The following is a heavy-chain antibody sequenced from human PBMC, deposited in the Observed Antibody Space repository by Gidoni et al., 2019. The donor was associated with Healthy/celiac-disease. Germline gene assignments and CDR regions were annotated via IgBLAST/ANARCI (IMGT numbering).Heavy chain of an antibody. Sequence: EVQLVESGGGLVKPGGSLRLSCAASGFTFSSYRMNWVRQAPGKGLEWVSSISSSSSYIYYADSVKGRFTISRDNAKNSLYLQMNSLRAEDTAVYYCARGQLELLSPTLVYWGQGTLVTVSS. CDR3: ARGQLELLSPTLVY. D-gene: IGHD1-7*01. CDR2: ISSSSSYI. CDR1: GFTFSSYR. V-gene: IGHV3-21*01. J-gene: IGHJ4*02.